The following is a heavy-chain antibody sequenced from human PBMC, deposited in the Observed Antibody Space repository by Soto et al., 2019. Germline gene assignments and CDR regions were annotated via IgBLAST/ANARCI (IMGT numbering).Heavy chain of an antibody. D-gene: IGHD5-12*01. Sequence: ASVKASCKASGYTFTSYAMHWVRQAPGQRLEWMGWINAGNGNTKYSQKFQGRVTITRDTSASTAYMELSSLRSEDTAVYYCARVSGHSLPALWGKGTLVPVSS. CDR1: GYTFTSYA. V-gene: IGHV1-3*01. CDR3: ARVSGHSLPAL. CDR2: INAGNGNT. J-gene: IGHJ4*02.